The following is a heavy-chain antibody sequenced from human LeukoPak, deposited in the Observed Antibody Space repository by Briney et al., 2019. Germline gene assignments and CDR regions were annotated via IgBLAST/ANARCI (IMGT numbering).Heavy chain of an antibody. CDR3: AKISPYSSSGRRNYYYYYMDV. J-gene: IGHJ6*03. Sequence: GGSLRLSCAASGFTLSIFGMHWVRQAPGKGLEWGAFIRYDGSNQYYADSVKGRFTISRDNSKNTLHLQMNSLRAEDTAVYYCAKISPYSSSGRRNYYYYYMDVWGKGTTVTVSS. V-gene: IGHV3-30*02. CDR2: IRYDGSNQ. D-gene: IGHD6-6*01. CDR1: GFTLSIFG.